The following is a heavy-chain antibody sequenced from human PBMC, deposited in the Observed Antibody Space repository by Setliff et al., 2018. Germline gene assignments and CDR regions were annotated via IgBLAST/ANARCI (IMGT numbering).Heavy chain of an antibody. CDR3: TTGYISGYYIGH. V-gene: IGHV3-15*01. D-gene: IGHD6-19*01. J-gene: IGHJ4*02. Sequence: GGSLRLSCAASGFTFSNAGMSWVRQAPGKGLEWVGRIKSKTDGGTTDYAAPVKGRFTISRDDSKNTLYLQMNSLKTEDTAVYYCTTGYISGYYIGHWGLGTLVTVSS. CDR1: GFTFSNAG. CDR2: IKSKTDGGTT.